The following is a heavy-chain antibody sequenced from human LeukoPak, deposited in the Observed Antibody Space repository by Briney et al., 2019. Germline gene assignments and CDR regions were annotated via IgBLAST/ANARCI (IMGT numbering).Heavy chain of an antibody. Sequence: WIRQAPGKGLEWVGFIRSKAYGGTTEYAASVKGRFTISRDDSKSIAYLQMNSLKTEDTAVYYCTRDLIWFGELFDYWGQGTLVTVSS. V-gene: IGHV3-49*02. CDR3: TRDLIWFGELFDY. CDR2: IRSKAYGGTT. J-gene: IGHJ4*02. D-gene: IGHD3-10*01.